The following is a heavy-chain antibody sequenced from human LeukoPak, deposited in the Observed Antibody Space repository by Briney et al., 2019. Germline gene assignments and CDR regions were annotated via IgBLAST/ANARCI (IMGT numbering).Heavy chain of an antibody. Sequence: ASVKVSCKASGYTFTNYAVNWVRQAPGQGLEWMGWISAYNGNTNYAQKLQGRVTMTTDTSTSTAYMELRSLRSDDTAVYYCARDKDIVVVVAATYFDYWGQGTLVTVSS. CDR1: GYTFTNYA. D-gene: IGHD2-15*01. J-gene: IGHJ4*02. CDR3: ARDKDIVVVVAATYFDY. CDR2: ISAYNGNT. V-gene: IGHV1-18*01.